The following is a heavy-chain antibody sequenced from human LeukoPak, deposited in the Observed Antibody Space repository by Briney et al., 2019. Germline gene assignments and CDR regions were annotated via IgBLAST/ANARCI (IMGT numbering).Heavy chain of an antibody. V-gene: IGHV5-51*01. D-gene: IGHD1-20*01. CDR1: GYSFSTYW. CDR2: IFPGDSDT. J-gene: IGHJ6*02. Sequence: GESLKISCKTSGYSFSTYWIGWVRQMPGKGLEWMGIIFPGDSDTTYSPSFQGQVTISADKSISTAYLQWSSLKASDTAMYYCARPIWANWNYYYGMDVWGQGTTVTVSS. CDR3: ARPIWANWNYYYGMDV.